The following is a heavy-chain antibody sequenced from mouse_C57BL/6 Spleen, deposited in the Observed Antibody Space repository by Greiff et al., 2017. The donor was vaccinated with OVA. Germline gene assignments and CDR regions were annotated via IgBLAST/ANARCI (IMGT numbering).Heavy chain of an antibody. CDR3: AREWYSGSYYFDY. CDR2: IDPNSGGT. V-gene: IGHV1-72*01. Sequence: QVQLQQPGAELVKPGASVKLSCKASGYTFTSYWMHWVKQRPGRGLEWIGRIDPNSGGTKYNEKFKSKATLTVDTSSSTAYMHLNSLRSEDSAVYYGAREWYSGSYYFDYWGQGTTLTVSS. D-gene: IGHD1-1*02. CDR1: GYTFTSYW. J-gene: IGHJ2*01.